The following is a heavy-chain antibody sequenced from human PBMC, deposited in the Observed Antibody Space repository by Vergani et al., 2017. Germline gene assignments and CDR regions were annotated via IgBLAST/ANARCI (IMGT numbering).Heavy chain of an antibody. CDR1: GYSISSDNW. D-gene: IGHD3-16*01. CDR3: ASNPRLGGDVVDS. J-gene: IGHJ4*02. V-gene: IGHV4-4*02. CDR2: IHRSRST. Sequence: QVQLQESGPGLVKPSETLSLTCAVSGYSISSDNWWNWVRQAPGKGLQWIGEIHRSRSTNYNPSLRRRVTISLDKSKNQFSLKLTSVTAADTAVYFCASNPRLGGDVVDSWGQGTLVTVSS.